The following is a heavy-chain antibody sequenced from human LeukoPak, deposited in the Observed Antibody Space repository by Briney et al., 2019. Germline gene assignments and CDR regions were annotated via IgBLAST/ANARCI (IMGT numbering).Heavy chain of an antibody. D-gene: IGHD6-19*01. CDR2: ISGSGGST. Sequence: PGGSLRLSCAASGFTFSSYAMSWVRQAPGKGLEWVSAISGSGGSTYYADSVKGRFTISRDNSKNTLYLQVNSLRAEDTAVYYCARVTPIAVAGSTFDYWGQGTLVTVSS. J-gene: IGHJ4*02. CDR3: ARVTPIAVAGSTFDY. CDR1: GFTFSSYA. V-gene: IGHV3-23*01.